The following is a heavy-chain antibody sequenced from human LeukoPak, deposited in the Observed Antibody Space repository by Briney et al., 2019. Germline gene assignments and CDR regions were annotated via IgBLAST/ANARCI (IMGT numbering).Heavy chain of an antibody. CDR2: ISYDGSNK. Sequence: GGSLRLSCAASGFTFSSYDMHWVRQAPGKGLEWVAVISYDGSNKYYAASVKGRFAISRDNSKNTVYLQMNSLRVEDTAVYYCARANTPFADYWGQGTLVTVSS. J-gene: IGHJ4*02. D-gene: IGHD2-2*02. V-gene: IGHV3-30*09. CDR3: ARANTPFADY. CDR1: GFTFSSYD.